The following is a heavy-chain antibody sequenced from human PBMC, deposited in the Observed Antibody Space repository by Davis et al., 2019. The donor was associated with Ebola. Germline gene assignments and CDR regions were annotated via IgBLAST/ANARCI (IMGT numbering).Heavy chain of an antibody. CDR1: GGSFSSHP. J-gene: IGHJ4*02. V-gene: IGHV1-69*13. CDR2: IIPIFDTP. CDR3: ARDLDGGNYYFDY. Sequence: SVKVSCKTSGGSFSSHPISWVRQAPRQGLEWMGGIIPIFDTPHYAQKFQGRITITADASTSTAYMELSSLRSEDTATYFCARDLDGGNYYFDYWGPGTLVTVSS. D-gene: IGHD3/OR15-3a*01.